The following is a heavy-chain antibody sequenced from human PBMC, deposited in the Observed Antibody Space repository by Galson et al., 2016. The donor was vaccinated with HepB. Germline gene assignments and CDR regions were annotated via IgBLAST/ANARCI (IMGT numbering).Heavy chain of an antibody. CDR2: IHYTGHT. V-gene: IGHV4-59*02. D-gene: IGHD3-22*01. J-gene: IGHJ4*02. CDR1: GGSVSDHY. CDR3: GRSSLSDGRGYLDY. Sequence: SETLSLTCTVSGGSVSDHYWSWIRQTPGMGLERIGYIHYTGHTDYNPSFRSRFTISLDMTKNQFSLTVNSVTAADTAVFYCGRSSLSDGRGYLDYWGQGTQVTVSS.